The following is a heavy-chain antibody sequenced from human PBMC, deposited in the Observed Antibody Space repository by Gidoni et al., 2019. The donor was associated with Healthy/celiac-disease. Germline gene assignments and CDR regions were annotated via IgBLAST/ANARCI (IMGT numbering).Heavy chain of an antibody. CDR3: ASIDDYGGNWVGMDV. J-gene: IGHJ6*02. V-gene: IGHV1-69*01. CDR2: IIPIFGTA. CDR1: GGTFSSYA. Sequence: QVQLVQSGAEVKKPGSSVTVSCKASGGTFSSYAISCVRQAPGQGLEWLGGIIPIFGTANYAQKFQGRVTITADESTSTAYRELSSLRSEDTAVYYCASIDDYGGNWVGMDVWGQGTTVTVSS. D-gene: IGHD4-17*01.